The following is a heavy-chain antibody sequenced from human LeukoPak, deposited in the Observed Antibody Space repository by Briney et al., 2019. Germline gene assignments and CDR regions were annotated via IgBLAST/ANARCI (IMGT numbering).Heavy chain of an antibody. J-gene: IGHJ4*02. Sequence: GGSLRLSCAASGFTFSSYSMNWVRQAPGKGLEWVSSISSSSSYIYYADSVKGRFTISRDNAKNSLYPQMNSLRAEDTAVYYCASSLRFGAFVFDYWGQGTLVTVSS. CDR3: ASSLRFGAFVFDY. CDR1: GFTFSSYS. CDR2: ISSSSSYI. V-gene: IGHV3-21*01. D-gene: IGHD5/OR15-5a*01.